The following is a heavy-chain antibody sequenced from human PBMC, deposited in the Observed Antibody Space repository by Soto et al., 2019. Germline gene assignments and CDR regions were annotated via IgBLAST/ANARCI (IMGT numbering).Heavy chain of an antibody. D-gene: IGHD2-2*01. V-gene: IGHV4-30-2*01. CDR2: MYHSGST. CDR3: ASVPDY. CDR1: GGSISSGGYS. J-gene: IGHJ4*02. Sequence: QLQLQESGSGLVKPSQTLSLTCAVSGGSISSGGYSWSWIRQPPGKGLEWIGYMYHSGSTYYNPSPXSXXTISIDRSKNQFSLKLSSVTAADTAVYYCASVPDYWGQGILVTVSS.